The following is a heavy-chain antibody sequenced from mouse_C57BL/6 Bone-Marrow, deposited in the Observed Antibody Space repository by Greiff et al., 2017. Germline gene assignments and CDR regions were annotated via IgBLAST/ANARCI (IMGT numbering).Heavy chain of an antibody. Sequence: VQLKESGAELARPGASVKLSCKASGYTFTSYGISWVKQRTGQGLEWIGEIYPRSGNTYYNEKFKGKATLTADKSSSTAYMELRSLTSEASAVYFCARSIRSDYFDYWGQGTTLTVSS. CDR1: GYTFTSYG. CDR2: IYPRSGNT. V-gene: IGHV1-81*01. CDR3: ARSIRSDYFDY. J-gene: IGHJ2*01.